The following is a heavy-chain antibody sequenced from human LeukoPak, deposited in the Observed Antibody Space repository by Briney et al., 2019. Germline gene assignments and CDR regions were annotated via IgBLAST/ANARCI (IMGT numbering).Heavy chain of an antibody. J-gene: IGHJ4*02. V-gene: IGHV4-59*01. CDR3: ARANAAAASDY. D-gene: IGHD6-13*01. CDR2: IYYSGST. Sequence: PSETLSLTCTVSGGSISSYYWSWIRQPPGKGLEWIGYIYYSGSTNYNPSLKSRVTISVDTSKNQFTLKLSSVTAADTAVYYCARANAAAASDYWGQGTLVTVSS. CDR1: GGSISSYY.